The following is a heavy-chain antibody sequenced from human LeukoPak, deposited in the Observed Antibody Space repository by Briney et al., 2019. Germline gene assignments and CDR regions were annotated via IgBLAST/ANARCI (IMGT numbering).Heavy chain of an antibody. V-gene: IGHV1-2*02. CDR2: INPNSGGT. CDR3: ARARNPIVVVVAAKGILDY. J-gene: IGHJ4*02. D-gene: IGHD2-15*01. CDR1: GYTFTGYY. Sequence: ASVKVSCKASGYTFTGYYMHWVRQAPGQGLEWMGWINPNSGGTNYAQKFQGRVTMTRDTSTSTAYMELSRLRSDDTAVYYCARARNPIVVVVAAKGILDYWGQGTLVTVSS.